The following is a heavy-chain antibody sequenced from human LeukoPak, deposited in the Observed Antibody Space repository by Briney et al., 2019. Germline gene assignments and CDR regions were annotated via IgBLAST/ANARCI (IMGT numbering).Heavy chain of an antibody. J-gene: IGHJ6*02. CDR2: INHSGST. Sequence: SETLSLTCAVYGGSFSGYYWSWIRQPPGKGLEWIGEINHSGSTNYNPSLKSRVTISVDTSKNQFSLKLSSVTAADTAVYYCARLGAGNHRYYYYYGMDVWGQGTTVTVSS. V-gene: IGHV4-34*01. CDR1: GGSFSGYY. CDR3: ARLGAGNHRYYYYYGMDV. D-gene: IGHD1-14*01.